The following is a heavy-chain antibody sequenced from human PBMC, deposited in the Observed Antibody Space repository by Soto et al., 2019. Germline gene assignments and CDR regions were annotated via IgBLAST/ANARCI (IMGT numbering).Heavy chain of an antibody. CDR2: IYYSGST. CDR1: GGSISSYY. V-gene: IGHV4-59*01. CDR3: ARAGIAAAGTYYSYYGMDV. Sequence: NPSETLSLTCTVSGGSISSYYWSWIRQPPGKGLEWIGYIYYSGSTNYNPSLKSRVTISVDTSKNQFSLKLSSVTAADTAVYYCARAGIAAAGTYYSYYGMDVWGQGTTVTVSS. J-gene: IGHJ6*02. D-gene: IGHD6-13*01.